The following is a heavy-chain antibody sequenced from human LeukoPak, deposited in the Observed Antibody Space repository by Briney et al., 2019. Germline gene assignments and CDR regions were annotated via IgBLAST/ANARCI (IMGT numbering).Heavy chain of an antibody. CDR2: IYYSGST. CDR3: ARQAVVPAARDDY. Sequence: PSETLSLTCTVSGGSFSSGSYYWSWIRQPPGKGLEWIGYIYYSGSTYYNPSLKSRVTISVDTSKNQFSLKLSSVTAADTAVYYCARQAVVPAARDDYWGQGTLVTVSS. D-gene: IGHD2-2*01. J-gene: IGHJ4*02. V-gene: IGHV4-39*01. CDR1: GGSFSSGSYY.